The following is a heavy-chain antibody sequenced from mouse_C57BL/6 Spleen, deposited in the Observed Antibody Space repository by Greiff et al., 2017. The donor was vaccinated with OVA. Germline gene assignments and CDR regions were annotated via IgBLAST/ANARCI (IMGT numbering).Heavy chain of an antibody. V-gene: IGHV1-5*01. Sequence: VHVQQSGTVLVRPGASVKMSCKTSGYTFTSYWMHWVKQRPGQGLEWIGAIYPGNGDTTYNQKFKGKAKLTAVTSASTAYMELSSLTDEDSAVYYCAREGYDGFAYWGQGTLVTVSA. D-gene: IGHD3-1*01. CDR2: IYPGNGDT. CDR1: GYTFTSYW. CDR3: AREGYDGFAY. J-gene: IGHJ3*01.